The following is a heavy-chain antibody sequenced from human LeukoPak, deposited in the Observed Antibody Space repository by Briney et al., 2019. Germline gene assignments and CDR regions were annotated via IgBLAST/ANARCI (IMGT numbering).Heavy chain of an antibody. V-gene: IGHV3-66*01. D-gene: IGHD4-17*01. J-gene: IGHJ4*02. CDR1: GFTFGNAW. CDR2: IYSGGST. CDR3: ARGVGPTTVTTGFDY. Sequence: GGSLRLSCAASGFTFGNAWMSWVRQAPGKGLEWVSVIYSGGSTYYADSVKGRFTISRDNSKNTLYLQMNSLRAEDTAVYYCARGVGPTTVTTGFDYWGQGTLVTVSS.